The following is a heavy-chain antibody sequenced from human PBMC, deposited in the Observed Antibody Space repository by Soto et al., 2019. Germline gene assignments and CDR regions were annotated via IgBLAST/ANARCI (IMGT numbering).Heavy chain of an antibody. CDR1: GFTFDDYA. J-gene: IGHJ4*02. D-gene: IGHD3-10*01. CDR3: AKDIADRGAIDY. CDR2: ISWNSGSI. Sequence: EVQLVESGGGLVQPGRSLRLSCAASGFTFDDYAMHWVRQAPGKGLEWVSGISWNSGSIGYADSVKGRFTISRDNAKNSLYLQMNSLRAEDTALYYCAKDIADRGAIDYWGQGTLVTVSS. V-gene: IGHV3-9*01.